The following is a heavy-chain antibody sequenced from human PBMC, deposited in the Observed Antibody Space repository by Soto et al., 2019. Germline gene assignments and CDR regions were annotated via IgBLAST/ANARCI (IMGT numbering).Heavy chain of an antibody. J-gene: IGHJ4*02. CDR3: VRGQMHIFDY. CDR1: GGSFSAYY. V-gene: IGHV4-34*01. CDR2: INHTGIT. D-gene: IGHD2-21*01. Sequence: QVQLQQWGAGLLKPSETLSLTCAFYGGSFSAYYWSWIRQPPGKGLEWIGDINHTGITDYNPSLNSRVTISVDTSKNQFSLKLSAVTAADAAVYYCVRGQMHIFDYWGQGTLLTVSS.